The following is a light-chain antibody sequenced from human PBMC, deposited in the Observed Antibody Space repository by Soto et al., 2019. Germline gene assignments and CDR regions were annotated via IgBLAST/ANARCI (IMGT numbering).Light chain of an antibody. Sequence: AIQMTQSPSSLSASVGDRVTITCRTSQGIGYDLSWYQQKPGKAPKLLIYAASSLQTGVPSRFSGSGSGTDFSLTISSLQPEDFATYYCLQDFNFSWTFGQGTKVDIK. CDR2: AAS. CDR3: LQDFNFSWT. V-gene: IGKV1-6*01. J-gene: IGKJ1*01. CDR1: QGIGYD.